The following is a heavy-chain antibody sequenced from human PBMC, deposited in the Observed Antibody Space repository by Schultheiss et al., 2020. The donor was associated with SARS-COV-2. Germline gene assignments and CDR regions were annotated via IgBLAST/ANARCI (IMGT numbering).Heavy chain of an antibody. CDR2: IKSKTDGGTT. Sequence: GGSLRLSCAASGFTFSNAWMSWVRQAPGKGLEWVGRIKSKTDGGTTDYAAPVKGRFTISRDDSKNTLYLQMNSLRAEDTALYYCAKDIGRYSSGWSRFDPWGQGTLVPVSS. D-gene: IGHD6-19*01. V-gene: IGHV3-15*05. J-gene: IGHJ5*02. CDR1: GFTFSNAW. CDR3: AKDIGRYSSGWSRFDP.